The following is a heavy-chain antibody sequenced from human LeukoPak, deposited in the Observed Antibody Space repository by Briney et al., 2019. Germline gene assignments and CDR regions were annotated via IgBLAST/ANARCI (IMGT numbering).Heavy chain of an antibody. CDR2: INPNSGGT. J-gene: IGHJ4*02. D-gene: IGHD2-15*01. Sequence: ASVKVSCKASGYAFTGYYMHWVRQAPGQGLEWMGWINPNSGGTNYAQKFQGRVTMTRDTSISTAYMELSRLRSDDTAVYYCALDCRGGSCYFSHWGQGTLVTVSS. CDR1: GYAFTGYY. V-gene: IGHV1-2*02. CDR3: ALDCRGGSCYFSH.